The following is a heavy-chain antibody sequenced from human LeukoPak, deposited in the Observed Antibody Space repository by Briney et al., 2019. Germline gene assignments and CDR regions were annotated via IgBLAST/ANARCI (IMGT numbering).Heavy chain of an antibody. CDR3: ARGPLLRYDSSGYYYYYYGMDV. CDR1: GYTFTSHG. J-gene: IGHJ6*02. Sequence: ASVKVSCKASGYTFTSHGLSWARQAPGQGLEWMGWISIYSGNTNYAQKFQDRISMTTDTSTSTAYMELRSLKSDDTAVYYCARGPLLRYDSSGYYYYYYGMDVWGQGTTVTVSS. CDR2: ISIYSGNT. D-gene: IGHD3-22*01. V-gene: IGHV1-18*01.